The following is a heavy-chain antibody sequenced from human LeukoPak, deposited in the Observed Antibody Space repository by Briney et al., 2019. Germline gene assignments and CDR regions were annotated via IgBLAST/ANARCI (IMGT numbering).Heavy chain of an antibody. CDR3: ARGNWDSSGWYYDY. CDR1: GGTFSSYA. D-gene: IGHD6-19*01. V-gene: IGHV1-69*05. CDR2: IISIFGTA. Sequence: SVKVSCRASGGTFSSYAISWVRQAPGQGLEWMGRIISIFGTANYAQKFQGRVTITTDESTNTAYMELSSLRSEDTAVYYCARGNWDSSGWYYDYWGQGTLVTVSS. J-gene: IGHJ4*02.